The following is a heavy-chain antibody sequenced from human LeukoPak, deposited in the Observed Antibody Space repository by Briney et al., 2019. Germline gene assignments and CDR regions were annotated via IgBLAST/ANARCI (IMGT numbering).Heavy chain of an antibody. CDR1: GFTFSSYG. CDR2: ISYDGSNK. V-gene: IGHV3-30*18. CDR3: AKGWRYYDSSGYSFDY. D-gene: IGHD3-22*01. Sequence: PGGSLRLSGAASGFTFSSYGMHWVRQAPGTGLEWVAVISYDGSNKYYADSVKGRFTISRDNSKNTLYLQMNSLRAEDTAVYYCAKGWRYYDSSGYSFDYWGQGTLVTVSS. J-gene: IGHJ4*02.